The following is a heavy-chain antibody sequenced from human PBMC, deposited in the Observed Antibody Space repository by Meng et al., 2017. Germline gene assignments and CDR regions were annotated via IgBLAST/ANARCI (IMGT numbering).Heavy chain of an antibody. J-gene: IGHJ6*02. CDR1: GFTFSSYA. Sequence: GESLKISCAASGFTFSSYAMHWVRQAPGKGLEWVAVISYDGSNKYYADSVKGRFTISRDNSKNTLYLQMNSLRAEDTAVYYCASIYDSSGYYYYYYGMDVWGQGTTVTVSS. CDR2: ISYDGSNK. D-gene: IGHD3-22*01. CDR3: ASIYDSSGYYYYYYGMDV. V-gene: IGHV3-30*04.